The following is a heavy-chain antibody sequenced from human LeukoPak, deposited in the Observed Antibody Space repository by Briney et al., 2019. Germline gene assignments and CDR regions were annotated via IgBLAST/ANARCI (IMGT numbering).Heavy chain of an antibody. CDR1: GFTFSSYG. CDR2: IRYDGSKK. J-gene: IGHJ4*02. V-gene: IGHV3-30*02. CDR3: AKAQNSGYDYENFDY. D-gene: IGHD5-12*01. Sequence: GGSLRLACAASGFTFSSYGMHWVRQAQGKGLEWVAFIRYDGSKKYYADSVKGRFTISRDNSKNTLYLQMNSLRAEDTAVYYCAKAQNSGYDYENFDYWGQGTLVTVSS.